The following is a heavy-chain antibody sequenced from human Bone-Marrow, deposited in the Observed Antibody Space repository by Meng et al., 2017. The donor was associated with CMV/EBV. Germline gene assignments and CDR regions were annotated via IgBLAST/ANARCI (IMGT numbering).Heavy chain of an antibody. CDR1: GFTFSNYA. CDR2: IRYDGSNK. J-gene: IGHJ6*02. CDR3: ARVQITIFGVVIDHYYYYGMDV. V-gene: IGHV3-30*02. Sequence: GESLKISCAASGFTFSNYAMGWVRQAPGKGLEWVAFIRYDGSNKYYADSVKGRFTISRDNSKNTLYLQMNSLRAEDTAVYYCARVQITIFGVVIDHYYYYGMDVWGQGTTVTVSS. D-gene: IGHD3-3*01.